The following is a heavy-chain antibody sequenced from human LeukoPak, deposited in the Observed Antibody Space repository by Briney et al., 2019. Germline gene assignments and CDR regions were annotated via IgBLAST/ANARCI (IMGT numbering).Heavy chain of an antibody. CDR1: GFTFSSYG. J-gene: IGHJ6*03. V-gene: IGHV3-30*02. Sequence: GGSLRLSCAASGFTFSSYGMHWVRQAPGKGLEWVAFIRYDGSNKYYADSVKGRFTISRDNSKNTLYLQMNSLRAEDTAVYYCAKDAHGYNTYYYYYMDVWGKGTTVTVSS. D-gene: IGHD5-24*01. CDR3: AKDAHGYNTYYYYYMDV. CDR2: IRYDGSNK.